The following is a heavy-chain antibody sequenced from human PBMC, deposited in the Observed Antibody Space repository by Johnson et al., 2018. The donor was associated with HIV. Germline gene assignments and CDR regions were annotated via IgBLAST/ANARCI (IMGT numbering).Heavy chain of an antibody. J-gene: IGHJ3*02. Sequence: VQLVESGGGLVQPGGSLRVSCAASGFKYAASGLAFSNYAVKWVSHTPGGDGGTSFADSVKGRFTISRDNSKNTLYLQMNSLRAEDTAVYYCARTGVLGAFDIWGQGTMVTVSS. V-gene: IGHV3-23*04. CDR3: ARTGVLGAFDI. D-gene: IGHD2-8*02. CDR2: TPGGDGGT. CDR1: GFKYAA.